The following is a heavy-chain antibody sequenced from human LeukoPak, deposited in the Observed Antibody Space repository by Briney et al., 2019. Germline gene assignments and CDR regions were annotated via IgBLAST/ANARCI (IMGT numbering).Heavy chain of an antibody. CDR3: AKVGASSGSYYNGNLDY. V-gene: IGHV3-23*01. CDR2: ISGSGGST. CDR1: GFTFSSYA. Sequence: GGSLRLSCAASGFTFSSYAMSWVRQAPGKGLEWVSAISGSGGSTYYADSVKGRFTISRDNSKNTLYLQMNSLRAEDTAVYYCAKVGASSGSYYNGNLDYWGQGTLVTVSS. J-gene: IGHJ4*02. D-gene: IGHD3-10*01.